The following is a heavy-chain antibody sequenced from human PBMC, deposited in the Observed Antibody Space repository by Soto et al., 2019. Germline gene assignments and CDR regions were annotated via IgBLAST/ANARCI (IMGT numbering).Heavy chain of an antibody. CDR2: ISYDGSNK. CDR1: GFTFSSYA. CDR3: ARSKERNDVPLDY. J-gene: IGHJ4*02. Sequence: PGGSLRLSCAASGFTFSSYAMHWVRQAPGKGLEWVAVISYDGSNKYYADSVKGRFTISRDNSKNTLYLQMNSLRAEDTAVYYCARSKERNDVPLDYWGQGTLVTVSS. V-gene: IGHV3-30-3*01. D-gene: IGHD1-1*01.